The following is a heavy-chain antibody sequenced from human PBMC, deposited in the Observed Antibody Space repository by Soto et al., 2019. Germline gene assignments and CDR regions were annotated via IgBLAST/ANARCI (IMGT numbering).Heavy chain of an antibody. D-gene: IGHD1-1*01. CDR1: GFTFNSYS. V-gene: IGHV3-21*01. J-gene: IGHJ6*02. CDR3: ARGRPTGYSYYGMDV. Sequence: GSLRLSCAASGFTFNSYSMNWVRQAPGKGLEWVSSISSSSTFIYDADSVKGRFSISRDNAKNSLFLQMNSLRAEDAAVYFCARGRPTGYSYYGMDVWGQGTTVTSP. CDR2: ISSSSTFI.